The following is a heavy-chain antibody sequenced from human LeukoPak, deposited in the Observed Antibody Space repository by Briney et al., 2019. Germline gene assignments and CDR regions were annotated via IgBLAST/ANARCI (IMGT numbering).Heavy chain of an antibody. Sequence: GGSLRLSCAASGFTFSSYGMHWVRQAPGEGLEWVAFIPYDGSNKYYADSVKGRFTISRDNSKNTLYLQMNSLRAEDTAVYYCAKDPHPYGSGLFYYFDYWGQGTLVTVSS. D-gene: IGHD3-10*01. CDR2: IPYDGSNK. V-gene: IGHV3-30*02. J-gene: IGHJ4*02. CDR3: AKDPHPYGSGLFYYFDY. CDR1: GFTFSSYG.